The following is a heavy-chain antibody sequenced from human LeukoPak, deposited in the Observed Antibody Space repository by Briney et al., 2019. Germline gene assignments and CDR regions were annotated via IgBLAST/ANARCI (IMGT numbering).Heavy chain of an antibody. D-gene: IGHD1-26*01. J-gene: IGHJ6*03. CDR2: ISYDGSNK. Sequence: PGGSLRLSCAASGFTFSSHGMHWVRQAPGKGLEWVAVISYDGSNKYYADSVKGRFTISRDNSKNTLYLQMNSLRAEDTAVYYCAKDSRSPGATSYYYYMDVWGKGTTVTVSS. V-gene: IGHV3-30*18. CDR3: AKDSRSPGATSYYYYMDV. CDR1: GFTFSSHG.